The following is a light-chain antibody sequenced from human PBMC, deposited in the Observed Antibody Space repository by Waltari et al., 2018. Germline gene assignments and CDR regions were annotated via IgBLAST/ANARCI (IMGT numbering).Light chain of an antibody. CDR3: QQYNNWPPWT. J-gene: IGKJ1*01. V-gene: IGKV3-15*01. CDR1: QSVSSN. CDR2: GAS. Sequence: VMTQSPATLSVSPGERATLSCRASQSVSSNLAWYQQKPGQAPRLLIYGASTRATGIPARFSGSGSGTEFTLTISSMQSEDFAVYYCQQYNNWPPWTFGQGTKVEIK.